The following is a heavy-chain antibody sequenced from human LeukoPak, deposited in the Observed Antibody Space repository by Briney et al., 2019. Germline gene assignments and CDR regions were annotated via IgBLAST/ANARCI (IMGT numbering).Heavy chain of an antibody. CDR3: ARDYYGSGSYSVWFDP. CDR1: GGSISSGDYY. D-gene: IGHD3-10*01. CDR2: IYYSGST. J-gene: IGHJ5*02. Sequence: PSETLSLTCTVSGGSISSGDYYWSWIRQPPGKGLEWIGYIYYSGSTYYNPSLKSRVTISVDTSKNQFSLKLSSVTAAGTAVYYCARDYYGSGSYSVWFDPWGQGTLVTVSS. V-gene: IGHV4-30-4*01.